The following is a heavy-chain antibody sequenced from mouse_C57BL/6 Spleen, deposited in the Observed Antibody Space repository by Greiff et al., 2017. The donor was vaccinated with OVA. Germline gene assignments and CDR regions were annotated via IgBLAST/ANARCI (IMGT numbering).Heavy chain of an antibody. Sequence: QVQLQQSGAELVRPGASVTLSCKASGYTFTDYEMHWVKQTPVHGLEWIGAIDPETGGTAYNQKFTGKAILTADKSSSTAYMELRSLTSEDSAVYYCTRSPQAYWGQGTLVTVSA. CDR1: GYTFTDYE. V-gene: IGHV1-15*01. CDR3: TRSPQAY. CDR2: IDPETGGT. J-gene: IGHJ3*01.